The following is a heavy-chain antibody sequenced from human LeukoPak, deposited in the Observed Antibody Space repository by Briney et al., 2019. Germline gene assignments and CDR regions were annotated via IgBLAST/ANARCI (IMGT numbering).Heavy chain of an antibody. CDR1: GYTFTSYA. J-gene: IGHJ6*04. Sequence: ASVKVSCKASGYTFTSYAMNWVRQAPGQGLEWVGWINTNTGNPTYAQGFTGRFVFSLDTSVSTAYLQICSLKAEDTAVYYCATPGLYCSGGSCPPYYYYGMDVWGKGTTVTVSS. D-gene: IGHD2-15*01. CDR2: INTNTGNP. CDR3: ATPGLYCSGGSCPPYYYYGMDV. V-gene: IGHV7-4-1*01.